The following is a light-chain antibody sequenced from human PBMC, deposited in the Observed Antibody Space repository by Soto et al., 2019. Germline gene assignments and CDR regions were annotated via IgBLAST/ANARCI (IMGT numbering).Light chain of an antibody. Sequence: QSVLTQSPSASASLGASVKLTCTPSSGHSSYAIAWHQQQPEKGPRYLMKLNSDGSHSKGDGIPDRFSGSSSGAERYLTISSLQSEDEADYYCQTWGTGPWVFGGGTKLTV. CDR3: QTWGTGPWV. CDR1: SGHSSYA. J-gene: IGLJ3*02. V-gene: IGLV4-69*01. CDR2: LNSDGSH.